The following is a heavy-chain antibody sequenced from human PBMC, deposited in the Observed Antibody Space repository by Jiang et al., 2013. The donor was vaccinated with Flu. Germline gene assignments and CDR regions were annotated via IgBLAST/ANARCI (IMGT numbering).Heavy chain of an antibody. V-gene: IGHV4-4*02. CDR3: AREPHPQSGSYYHFDY. Sequence: GSGLVKPSGTLSLTCAVSGDSISSSNWWSWVRQPPGKGLEWIGEIYHSGSTNYNPSLKSRVLISVDKSKNQFSLMLTSVTAADTAVYYCAREPHPQSGSYYHFDYWGHGTLVTVSS. J-gene: IGHJ4*01. CDR2: IYHSGST. D-gene: IGHD1-26*01. CDR1: GDSISSSNW.